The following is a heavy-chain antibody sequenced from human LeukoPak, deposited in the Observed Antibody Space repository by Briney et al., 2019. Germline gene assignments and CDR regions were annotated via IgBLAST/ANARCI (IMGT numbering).Heavy chain of an antibody. Sequence: PGGSLRLSCAASGFTFSSYSMNWVRQVPGKGLEWVSSISSSSSYIYYADSVKGRFTISRDNAKYSLYLQINSLRAEDTAVYYCAKTRDFWSVTGDYFDYWGQGTLVTVSS. V-gene: IGHV3-21*01. D-gene: IGHD3-3*01. CDR3: AKTRDFWSVTGDYFDY. CDR1: GFTFSSYS. J-gene: IGHJ4*02. CDR2: ISSSSSYI.